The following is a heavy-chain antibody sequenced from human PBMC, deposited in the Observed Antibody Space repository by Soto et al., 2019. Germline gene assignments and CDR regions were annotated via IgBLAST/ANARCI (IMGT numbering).Heavy chain of an antibody. J-gene: IGHJ6*02. D-gene: IGHD6-13*01. CDR2: INSDGSST. Sequence: GGSLRLSCAASGFTFSSYWMHWVRQAPGKGLVWVSRINSDGSSTSYADSVKGRFTISRDNAKNTLYLQMNSLRAEDTAVYYCAQQPYYYYGMDVWGQGTTVTVSS. CDR3: AQQPYYYYGMDV. CDR1: GFTFSSYW. V-gene: IGHV3-74*01.